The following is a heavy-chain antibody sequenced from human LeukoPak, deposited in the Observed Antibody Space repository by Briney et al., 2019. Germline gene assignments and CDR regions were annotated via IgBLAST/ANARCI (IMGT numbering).Heavy chain of an antibody. CDR1: GYTFTGYY. D-gene: IGHD3-10*01. V-gene: IGHV1-2*02. CDR2: INPNSGGT. J-gene: IGHJ4*02. CDR3: ARRTMVRGTFDY. Sequence: ASVKVSCKASGYTFTGYYMHWVRQAPGQGLEWMGWINPNSGGTNYAQKFQGRVTMTRDTSISTAYMELSRLRSDDTAVYYCARRTMVRGTFDYWGQGTLVTVSS.